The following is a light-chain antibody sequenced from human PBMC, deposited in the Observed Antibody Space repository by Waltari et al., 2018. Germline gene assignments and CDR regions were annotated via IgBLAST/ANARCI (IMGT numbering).Light chain of an antibody. Sequence: EIVLTQSPATLSLSPGERATLSCRASQTINNYLAWYQQRPGQAPRLLIYDASTRATGIPARFSGGGSGRDFTLTISSLEPEDFAIYYCQRRSNWPPTLTFGGGTKVEIK. J-gene: IGKJ4*01. CDR1: QTINNY. CDR2: DAS. V-gene: IGKV3-11*02. CDR3: QRRSNWPPTLT.